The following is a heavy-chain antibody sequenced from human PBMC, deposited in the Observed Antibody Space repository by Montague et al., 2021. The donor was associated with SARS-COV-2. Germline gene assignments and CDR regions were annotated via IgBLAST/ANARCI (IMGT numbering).Heavy chain of an antibody. D-gene: IGHD3-3*01. CDR3: ARAPVAHITIFGLVTSFDY. J-gene: IGHJ4*02. V-gene: IGHV4-59*01. CDR2: IYYSGST. Sequence: SETLSLTCTVSGGSTSSYYWSWIRQPPGKGLEWIGYIYYSGSTNYNPSLKSRVTISVDTSKNQFSLKLSSVTAADTAVYYCARAPVAHITIFGLVTSFDYWGQGTLVTVSS. CDR1: GGSTSSYY.